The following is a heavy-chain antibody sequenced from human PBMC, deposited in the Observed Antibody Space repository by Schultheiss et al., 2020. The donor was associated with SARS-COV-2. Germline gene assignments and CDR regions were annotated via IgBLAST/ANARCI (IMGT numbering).Heavy chain of an antibody. CDR3: ARDEDC. V-gene: IGHV1-3*04. J-gene: IGHJ4*02. CDR1: GYSFTSYW. Sequence: GGSLSLSCKGSGYSFTSYWIGWVRQAPGESLEWMGWINIGNGDTIYSEKLQGRVTMTRDTSANTAYMELYSLTSEDSAIYYCARDEDCWGQGTPVTVSS. CDR2: INIGNGDT.